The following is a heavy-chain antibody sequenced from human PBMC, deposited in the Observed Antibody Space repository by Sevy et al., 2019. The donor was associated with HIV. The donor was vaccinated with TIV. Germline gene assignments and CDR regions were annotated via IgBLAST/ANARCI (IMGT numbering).Heavy chain of an antibody. J-gene: IGHJ3*02. Sequence: GGSLRLSCAASGFTFSSYAMSWVRQAPGKGLEWVSAISGSGGSTYYADSVKGRFTISRDNSKNTLYLQMNSLRAEDTAVYYWRKVRQWLDKEWCAFDIWGQRTTVTVSS. CDR2: ISGSGGST. V-gene: IGHV3-23*01. CDR1: GFTFSSYA. D-gene: IGHD6-19*01. CDR3: RKVRQWLDKEWCAFDI.